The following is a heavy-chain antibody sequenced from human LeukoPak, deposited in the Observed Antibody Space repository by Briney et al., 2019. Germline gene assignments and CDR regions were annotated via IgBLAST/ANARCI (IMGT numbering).Heavy chain of an antibody. J-gene: IGHJ3*02. CDR2: IKQDGSEK. CDR1: GFTFSSYW. Sequence: SGGSLRLSCAASGFTFSSYWMSWVRQAPGKGLEWEANIKQDGSEKYYVDSVKGRFTISRDNAKNSLYLQMNSLRAEDTAVYYCAHATAPDAFDIWGQGTMVTVSS. D-gene: IGHD2-2*01. CDR3: AHATAPDAFDI. V-gene: IGHV3-7*01.